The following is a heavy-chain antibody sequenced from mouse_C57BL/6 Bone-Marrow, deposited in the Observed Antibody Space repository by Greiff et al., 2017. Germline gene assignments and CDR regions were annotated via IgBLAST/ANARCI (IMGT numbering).Heavy chain of an antibody. V-gene: IGHV1-18*01. CDR2: INPNNGGT. CDR1: GYTFTDYN. CDR3: AREVYDGYYGWFAY. D-gene: IGHD2-3*01. Sequence: EVQLQQSGPELVKPGASVKIPCKASGYTFTDYNMDWVKQSHGKSLEWIGDINPNNGGTIYNQKFKGKATLTVDKSSSTAYMELRSLTSEEHAGFYCAREVYDGYYGWFAYWGQGTLVTVSA. J-gene: IGHJ3*01.